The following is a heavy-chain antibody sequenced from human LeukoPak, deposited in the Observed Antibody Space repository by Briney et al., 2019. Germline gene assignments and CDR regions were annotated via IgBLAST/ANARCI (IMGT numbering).Heavy chain of an antibody. CDR1: GGSISSGDYS. D-gene: IGHD3-10*01. Sequence: SETLSLTCTVSGGSISSGDYSWSWIRQPPGTGLEWIGSIYYSGSTYYNPSLKSRVIISVDTSKNQFSLKVTSVTAADTAVYYCARVSTQPGSSSYYFDYWGQGTLVTVSS. V-gene: IGHV4-30-4*01. J-gene: IGHJ4*02. CDR2: IYYSGST. CDR3: ARVSTQPGSSSYYFDY.